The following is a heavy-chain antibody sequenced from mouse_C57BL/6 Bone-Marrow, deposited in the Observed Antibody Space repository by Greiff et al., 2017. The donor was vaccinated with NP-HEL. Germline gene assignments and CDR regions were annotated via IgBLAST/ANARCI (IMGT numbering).Heavy chain of an antibody. Sequence: EVQLQQSGAELVRPGASVKLSCTASGFNIKDYYMHWVKQRPEQGLEWIGRIDPEDGDTEYAPKFQGKATMTADTSSNTAYLQLSSLTSEDTAVYYCTTFYCNYGAWFAYWGQGTLVTVSA. D-gene: IGHD2-1*01. J-gene: IGHJ3*01. CDR3: TTFYCNYGAWFAY. CDR1: GFNIKDYY. CDR2: IDPEDGDT. V-gene: IGHV14-1*01.